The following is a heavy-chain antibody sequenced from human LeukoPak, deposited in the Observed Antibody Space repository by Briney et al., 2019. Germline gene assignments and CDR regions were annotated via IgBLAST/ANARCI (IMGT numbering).Heavy chain of an antibody. CDR1: GFTFTSYS. V-gene: IGHV3-23*01. D-gene: IGHD3-3*02. CDR3: ATDPSTFALRN. Sequence: GGSLRLSSTASGFTFTSYSMNWVRQAPGKGLEWVSEISGTGDNTYYTDSVKGRFTISRDNSKNTLYLQMNSLRAEDTAVYYCATDPSTFALRNWGQGTLVTVSS. CDR2: ISGTGDNT. J-gene: IGHJ4*02.